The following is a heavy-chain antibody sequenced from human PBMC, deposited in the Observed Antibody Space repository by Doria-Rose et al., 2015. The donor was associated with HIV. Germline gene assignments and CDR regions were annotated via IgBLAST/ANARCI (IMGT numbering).Heavy chain of an antibody. D-gene: IGHD6-13*01. V-gene: IGHV2-26*01. J-gene: IGHJ4*02. Sequence: GPVLVKPTETLTLTCTVSGVSLSSPGMGVSWIRQPPGKALEWLANIFSDDERSYKTSLKSRLTISRGTSKSQVVLTMTDMDPVDTATYYCARIKSSRWYHKYYFDFWGQGALVIVS. CDR3: ARIKSSRWYHKYYFDF. CDR1: GVSLSSPGMG. CDR2: IFSDDER.